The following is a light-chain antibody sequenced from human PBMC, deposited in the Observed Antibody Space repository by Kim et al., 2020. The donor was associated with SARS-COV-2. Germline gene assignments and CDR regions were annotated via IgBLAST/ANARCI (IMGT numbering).Light chain of an antibody. CDR1: SSDVGGYNY. Sequence: GQSITISCTGTSSDVGGYNYVSWYQQHPGKAPKLMIHDVSKRPSGVSNRFSGSKSGNTASLTISGLQAEDEADYYCSSYTSSRTVVFGGGTQLTVL. J-gene: IGLJ2*01. V-gene: IGLV2-14*04. CDR3: SSYTSSRTVV. CDR2: DVS.